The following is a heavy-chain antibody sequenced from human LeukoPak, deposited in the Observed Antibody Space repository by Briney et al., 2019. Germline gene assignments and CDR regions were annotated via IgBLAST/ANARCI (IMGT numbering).Heavy chain of an antibody. D-gene: IGHD3-22*01. J-gene: IGHJ3*02. CDR2: INHSGST. CDR3: ARGTAYDSSGYYPDAFDI. V-gene: IGHV4-34*01. Sequence: SETLSLACAVYGGSFSGYYWSWIRQPPGKGLEWIGEINHSGSTDYNPSLKSRVTISVDTSKNQFSLKLSSVTAADTAVYYCARGTAYDSSGYYPDAFDIWGQGTMVTVSS. CDR1: GGSFSGYY.